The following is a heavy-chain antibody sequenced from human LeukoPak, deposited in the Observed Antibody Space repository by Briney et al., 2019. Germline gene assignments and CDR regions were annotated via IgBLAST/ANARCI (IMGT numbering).Heavy chain of an antibody. J-gene: IGHJ3*01. CDR3: ARDQRPYCGGECYCAIDL. CDR2: IGHTGSPA. Sequence: GGSLTLSCEASGFTFSSHSMTWVRQAPGKTLEWISYIGHTGSPAHYADSVRGRFTISRDNAKNSLYLQMYSLTVEDTAVYYCARDQRPYCGGECYCAIDLWGRGTMVTVSS. CDR1: GFTFSSHS. V-gene: IGHV3-48*01. D-gene: IGHD2-21*01.